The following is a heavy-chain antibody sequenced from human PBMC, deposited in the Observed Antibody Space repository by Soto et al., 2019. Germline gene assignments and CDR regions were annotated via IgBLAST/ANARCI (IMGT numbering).Heavy chain of an antibody. D-gene: IGHD3-3*01. V-gene: IGHV3-74*01. J-gene: IGHJ6*02. CDR2: INSDGSST. CDR3: ASGEHYDFWSGYLLYGMDV. CDR1: TFSSYW. Sequence: TFSSYWMHWVRQAPGKGLVWVSRINSDGSSTSYADSVKGRFTISRDNAKNTLYLQMNSLRAEDTAVYYCASGEHYDFWSGYLLYGMDVWGQGTTVTVSS.